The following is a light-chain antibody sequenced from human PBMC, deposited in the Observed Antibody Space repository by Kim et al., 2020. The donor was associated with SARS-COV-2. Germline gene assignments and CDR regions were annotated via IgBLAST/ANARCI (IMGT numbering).Light chain of an antibody. CDR1: HSVSSSY. CDR2: GAS. CDR3: QQYGSSPLT. Sequence: EIVLTQSPVTVSLSPGDRASLSCRASHSVSSSYLAWYQQKPGQAPRLLIYGASSRATGIPDRFSGSGSRTDFTLTISRLEPEGVAVYYCQQYGSSPLTFGGGTKVDIK. J-gene: IGKJ4*01. V-gene: IGKV3-20*01.